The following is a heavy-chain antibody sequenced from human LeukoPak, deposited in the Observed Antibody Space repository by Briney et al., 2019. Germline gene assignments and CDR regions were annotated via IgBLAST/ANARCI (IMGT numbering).Heavy chain of an antibody. D-gene: IGHD4-17*01. J-gene: IGHJ2*01. CDR3: AKDYGDYGGYWYFDL. CDR1: GFTFSSYS. V-gene: IGHV3-48*01. CDR2: ISSSSSTI. Sequence: PGGSLRLSCAASGFTFSSYSMNWVRQAPGKGLEWVSYISSSSSTIYYADSVKGRFTISRDNSKNTLYLQMNSLRAEDTAVYYCAKDYGDYGGYWYFDLWGRGTLVTVSS.